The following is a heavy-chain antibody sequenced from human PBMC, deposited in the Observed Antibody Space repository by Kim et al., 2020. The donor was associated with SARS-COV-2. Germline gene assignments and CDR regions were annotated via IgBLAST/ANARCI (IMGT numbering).Heavy chain of an antibody. J-gene: IGHJ3*02. Sequence: GGSLRLSCAASGFTFNDSSMYWVRQASGKGLEWVGRIRSEANNYASSYAESVKGRITNYRDDSKNTAYLQMNSLKTEVTAVYFCTRVSPYSNSWCDTFGIWGPGTMVTVSS. V-gene: IGHV3-73*01. D-gene: IGHD6-13*01. CDR1: GFTFNDSS. CDR2: IRSEANNYAS. CDR3: TRVSPYSNSWCDTFGI.